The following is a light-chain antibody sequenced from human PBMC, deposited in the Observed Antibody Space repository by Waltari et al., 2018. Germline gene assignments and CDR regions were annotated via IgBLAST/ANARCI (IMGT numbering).Light chain of an antibody. CDR1: QATSDY. J-gene: IGKJ4*01. Sequence: DIQMIQSPSSLSASVGDRVTITCQASQATSDYLNWYQHKPGKAPKLLIYDASVLETGVPSRFTGSGSGTDFTFTITSLQPEDSATYYCQQYETLEALSFGGGTKVEIK. V-gene: IGKV1-33*01. CDR3: QQYETLEALS. CDR2: DAS.